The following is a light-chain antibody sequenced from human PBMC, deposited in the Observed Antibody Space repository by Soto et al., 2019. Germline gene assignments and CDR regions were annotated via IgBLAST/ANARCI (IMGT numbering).Light chain of an antibody. CDR2: GAS. Sequence: EIVMTQSPATLSVSPGERATLSCRASQSVSTNLAWYQQKPGQAPRLLIYGASTRATGIPGTFSGSGSGTEFTLTISSLQSEDFAVYYCQQYSNWPSFGQGTKVEIK. J-gene: IGKJ1*01. V-gene: IGKV3-15*01. CDR1: QSVSTN. CDR3: QQYSNWPS.